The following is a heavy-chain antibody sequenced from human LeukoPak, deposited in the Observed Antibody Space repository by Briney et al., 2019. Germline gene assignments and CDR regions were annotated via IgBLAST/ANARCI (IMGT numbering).Heavy chain of an antibody. J-gene: IGHJ6*03. D-gene: IGHD2-2*01. V-gene: IGHV1-2*02. Sequence: VASVKVSCKTSGYPFTANYMHWVRQAPGQGLESMGWINSNSGGTNYAQKFHGRVTMTRDSSISTAYMELSGLRSDDTAVYYCARAPCSSTSCHYRSYYYYYYMDVWDKGTTVTVSS. CDR1: GYPFTANY. CDR3: ARAPCSSTSCHYRSYYYYYYMDV. CDR2: INSNSGGT.